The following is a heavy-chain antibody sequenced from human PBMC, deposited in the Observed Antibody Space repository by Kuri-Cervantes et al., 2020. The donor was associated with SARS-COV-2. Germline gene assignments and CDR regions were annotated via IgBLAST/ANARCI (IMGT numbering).Heavy chain of an antibody. CDR1: GGSISSYY. J-gene: IGHJ4*02. V-gene: IGHV4-59*01. CDR3: ARVPKLRFLEWLSHFDY. D-gene: IGHD3-3*01. CDR2: IYYSGST. Sequence: GSLRLSCTVSGGSISSYYWSWIRQPPGKGLEWIGYIYYSGSTNYNPSLKSRVTISVDTSKNQFSLKLSSVTAADTAVYYCARVPKLRFLEWLSHFDYWGQGTLVTVSS.